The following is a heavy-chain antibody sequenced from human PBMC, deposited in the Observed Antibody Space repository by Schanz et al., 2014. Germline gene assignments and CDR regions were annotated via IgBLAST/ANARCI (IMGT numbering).Heavy chain of an antibody. Sequence: QVQLVESGGGLVKPGGSLRLSCAASGFTFSSYAMHWVRQAPGKGLEWVAVISYDGRNKYYADSVKGRFTISRDNSKNTLYLQMNSLRAEDTAVYYCASGVHVSSLQKGLQFWGRGTLVIVSS. J-gene: IGHJ1*01. D-gene: IGHD3-10*01. CDR2: ISYDGRNK. CDR3: ASGVHVSSLQKGLQF. V-gene: IGHV3-30-3*01. CDR1: GFTFSSYA.